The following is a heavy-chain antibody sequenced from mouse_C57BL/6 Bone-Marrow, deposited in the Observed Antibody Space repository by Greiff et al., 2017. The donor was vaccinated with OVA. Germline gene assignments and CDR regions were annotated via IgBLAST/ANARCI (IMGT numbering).Heavy chain of an antibody. D-gene: IGHD1-1*01. Sequence: VQLQQPGAELVKPGASVKLSCKASGYTFTSYWMHWVKQRPGQGLEWIGMIHPNSGSTNYNEKFKSKATLTVDKSSSTAYMQLSSLTSEDSAVYYYARSPFYYGSSPFDYWGQGTTLTVSS. V-gene: IGHV1-64*01. CDR2: IHPNSGST. J-gene: IGHJ2*01. CDR1: GYTFTSYW. CDR3: ARSPFYYGSSPFDY.